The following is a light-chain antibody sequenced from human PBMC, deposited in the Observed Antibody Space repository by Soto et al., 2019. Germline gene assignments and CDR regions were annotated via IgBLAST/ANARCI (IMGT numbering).Light chain of an antibody. CDR1: QSVSSK. V-gene: IGKV3-20*01. CDR2: DAS. J-gene: IGKJ4*01. Sequence: ETVMTQSPATLSVSPGERVTLSCRASQSVSSKLAWYQQKPGQAPRLLIYDASTRATGIPGRFSGSGSGTDFTLTIIRLEPEDFAVYHCQQYGSSPLTFGGGTKVDIK. CDR3: QQYGSSPLT.